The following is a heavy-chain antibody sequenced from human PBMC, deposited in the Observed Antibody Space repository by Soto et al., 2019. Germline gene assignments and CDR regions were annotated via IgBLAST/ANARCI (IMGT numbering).Heavy chain of an antibody. J-gene: IGHJ4*02. V-gene: IGHV1-69*13. Sequence: SVKVSCKASGGTFSSYAISWVRLAPGQGLEWMGGIIPIFGTANYAQKFQGRVTITADESTSTAYMELSSLRSEDTAVYYCARDPAGTYYDFWSGYYFDWGQGTLVPVSS. CDR2: IIPIFGTA. CDR3: ARDPAGTYYDFWSGYYFD. D-gene: IGHD3-3*01. CDR1: GGTFSSYA.